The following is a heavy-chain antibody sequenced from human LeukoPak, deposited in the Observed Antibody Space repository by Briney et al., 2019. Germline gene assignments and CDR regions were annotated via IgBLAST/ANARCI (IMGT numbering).Heavy chain of an antibody. CDR1: GFTFSSYA. CDR2: ISYDGSNK. J-gene: IGHJ5*02. Sequence: GGSLRLSCAASGFTFSSYAMHWVRQAPGKGLEWVAVISYDGSNKYYADSVKGRFTISRDNSKNTLYLQMNSLRAEDTAVYHCARERIQRKGFDPWGQGTLVTVSS. D-gene: IGHD5-18*01. V-gene: IGHV3-30-3*01. CDR3: ARERIQRKGFDP.